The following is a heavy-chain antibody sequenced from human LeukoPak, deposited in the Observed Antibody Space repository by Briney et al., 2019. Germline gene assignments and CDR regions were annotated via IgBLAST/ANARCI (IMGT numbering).Heavy chain of an antibody. D-gene: IGHD4-23*01. CDR2: ISVDGGDI. Sequence: GGSLRLSCAASRFAFHNYAMTWIRQAPERGLEWVSSISVDGGDIKYTDSAKGRFTISRDNSKGTLYLQMDSLRVEDTAVYYCGKDPNGNFIGAFDFWGQGTMVTVSS. J-gene: IGHJ3*01. V-gene: IGHV3-23*01. CDR1: RFAFHNYA. CDR3: GKDPNGNFIGAFDF.